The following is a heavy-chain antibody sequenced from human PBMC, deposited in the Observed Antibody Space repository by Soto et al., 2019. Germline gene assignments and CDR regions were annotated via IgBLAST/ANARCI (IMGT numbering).Heavy chain of an antibody. J-gene: IGHJ6*02. CDR1: GYSFTSYW. V-gene: IGHV5-10-1*01. Sequence: PGESLKISCKGSGYSFTSYWISWVRQMPGKGLEWMGRIDPSDSYTNYSPSLQGHVTISADKSISTAYLQWSSLKASDTAMYYCVVVPAALRYYYGMDVWGQGATVTVSS. CDR2: IDPSDSYT. CDR3: VVVPAALRYYYGMDV. D-gene: IGHD2-2*01.